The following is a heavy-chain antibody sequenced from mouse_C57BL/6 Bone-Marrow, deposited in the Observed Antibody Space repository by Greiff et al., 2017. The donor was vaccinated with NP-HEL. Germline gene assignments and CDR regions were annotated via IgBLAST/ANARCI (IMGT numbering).Heavy chain of an antibody. CDR1: GYTFTDYY. CDR2: INPYNGGT. D-gene: IGHD1-1*01. V-gene: IGHV1-19*01. CDR3: EREATVVRGYAMDY. J-gene: IGHJ4*01. Sequence: EVQLQQSGPVLVKPGASVKMSCKASGYTFTDYYMNWVKQSHGKSLEWIGVINPYNGGTSYNQKFKGKATLTVDKSSSTAYMELNSLTSEDSAVYYCEREATVVRGYAMDYWGQGTSLTVSS.